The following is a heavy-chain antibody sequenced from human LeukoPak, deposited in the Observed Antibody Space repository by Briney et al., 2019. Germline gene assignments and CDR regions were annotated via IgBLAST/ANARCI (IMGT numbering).Heavy chain of an antibody. V-gene: IGHV3-30*04. D-gene: IGHD3-10*01. CDR1: GFTFSKYA. Sequence: GGSLRLSCAASGFTFSKYAFHWVRQAPGKGLEWVAAISSDVSYRYYIDSVKGRFTISRDNSKNTLSLQMSSLRAEDTAVYYCARAPGPPNYFDYWGQGTLVTVSS. J-gene: IGHJ4*02. CDR2: ISSDVSYR. CDR3: ARAPGPPNYFDY.